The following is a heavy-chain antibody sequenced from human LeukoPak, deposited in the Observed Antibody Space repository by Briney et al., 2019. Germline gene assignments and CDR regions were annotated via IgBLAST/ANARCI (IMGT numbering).Heavy chain of an antibody. V-gene: IGHV4-34*01. J-gene: IGHJ4*02. Sequence: PSETLSLTCAVYGGSFSGYYWSWIRQPPGKGLEWIGEINHSGSTNYSPSLKSRVTISVDTSKNQFSLKLSSVTAADTAVYYCARRRSMYYYDSSGPWGYFDYWGQGTLVTVSS. CDR3: ARRRSMYYYDSSGPWGYFDY. D-gene: IGHD3-22*01. CDR2: INHSGST. CDR1: GGSFSGYY.